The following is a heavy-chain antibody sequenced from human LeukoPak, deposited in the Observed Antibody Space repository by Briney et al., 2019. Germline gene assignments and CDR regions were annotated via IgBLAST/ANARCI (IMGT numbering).Heavy chain of an antibody. CDR2: ISGSGGST. J-gene: IGHJ4*02. D-gene: IGHD3-10*02. Sequence: GGSLRLSCAASGFTFSDYYMSWIRQAPGKGLEWVSAISGSGGSTYYADSVKGRFTISRDNSKNTLYLQMNSLRAEDTAVYYCAKDVRLHHLSLFDYWGQGTLVTVSS. V-gene: IGHV3-23*01. CDR3: AKDVRLHHLSLFDY. CDR1: GFTFSDYY.